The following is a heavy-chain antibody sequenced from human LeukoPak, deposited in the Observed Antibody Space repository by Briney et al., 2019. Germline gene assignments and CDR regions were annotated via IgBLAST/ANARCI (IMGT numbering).Heavy chain of an antibody. V-gene: IGHV4-39*01. Sequence: SETLSLTCTVSGGSTSSSRYYWGWIRQPPGKGLEWIGNIYYTGRTYYNPSLKSRVTISVDTSRNQFSLKLSPVSAADTAVYYCARLYYYDSSGPPLWGQGTLVTVSS. CDR3: ARLYYYDSSGPPL. D-gene: IGHD3-22*01. CDR1: GGSTSSSRYY. J-gene: IGHJ4*02. CDR2: IYYTGRT.